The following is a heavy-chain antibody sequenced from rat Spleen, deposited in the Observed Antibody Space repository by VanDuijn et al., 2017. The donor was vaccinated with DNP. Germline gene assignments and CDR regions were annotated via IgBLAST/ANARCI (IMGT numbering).Heavy chain of an antibody. V-gene: IGHV4-2*01. Sequence: EVKLVESGGGLVQPGRSLKLSCAASGFNFNDYWMGWVRQAPGKGLEWIGQINTDSSTINYIPSLKEKITISRDNGQNTLYLQMSKLGSEDTAIYYCAKGPNYGGWSDYFDYWGQGVMVTVSS. J-gene: IGHJ2*01. D-gene: IGHD1-11*01. CDR3: AKGPNYGGWSDYFDY. CDR2: INTDSSTI. CDR1: GFNFNDYW.